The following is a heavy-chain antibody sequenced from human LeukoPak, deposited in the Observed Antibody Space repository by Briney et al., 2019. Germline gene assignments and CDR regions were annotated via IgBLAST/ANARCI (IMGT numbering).Heavy chain of an antibody. D-gene: IGHD5/OR15-5a*01. CDR1: GASISTYY. V-gene: IGHV4-4*07. Sequence: SETLSLTCTVSGASISTYYWSWIRQPAGKGLEWIGRIFASGSTNYNPSLKSRIAMSVDTSKTQFSLNLTSVTAADTAMYYCVQDGPLRSDYWGQGTLVTVSS. CDR3: VQDGPLRSDY. J-gene: IGHJ4*02. CDR2: IFASGST.